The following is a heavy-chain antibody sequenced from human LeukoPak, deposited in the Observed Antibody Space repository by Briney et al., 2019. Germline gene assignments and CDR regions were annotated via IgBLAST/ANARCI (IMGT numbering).Heavy chain of an antibody. J-gene: IGHJ3*02. V-gene: IGHV3-23*01. D-gene: IGHD6-19*01. CDR2: ISGSGGST. CDR3: AKDLLAVAPRAFDI. CDR1: GFTFSTCA. Sequence: GGSLRLSCAASGFTFSTCALSWVRQAPGKGLEWVSTISGSGGSTYYADSVKGRFTISRDNSKNTLYLQMSSLRAEDTAVYYCAKDLLAVAPRAFDIWGQGTMVTVSS.